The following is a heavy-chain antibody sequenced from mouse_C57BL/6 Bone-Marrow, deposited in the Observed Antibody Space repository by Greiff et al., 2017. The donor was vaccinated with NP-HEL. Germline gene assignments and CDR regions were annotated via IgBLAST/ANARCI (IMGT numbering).Heavy chain of an antibody. D-gene: IGHD1-1*01. CDR3: AREGTTVVAPYWYFDV. V-gene: IGHV15-2*01. J-gene: IGHJ1*03. Sequence: QVQLQQSGSELRSPGSSVKLSCKDFDSEVFPIAYMSWVRQKPGHGFEWIGGILPSIGRTIYGEKFEDKATLDADTLSNTAYLELNRLTSEDSSIYYCAREGTTVVAPYWYFDVWGTGTTVTVSS. CDR2: ILPSIGRT. CDR1: DSEVFPIAY.